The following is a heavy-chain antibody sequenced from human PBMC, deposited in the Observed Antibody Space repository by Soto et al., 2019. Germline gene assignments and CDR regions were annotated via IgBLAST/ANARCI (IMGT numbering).Heavy chain of an antibody. D-gene: IGHD1-26*01. CDR1: GGTFSSYA. Sequence: SVKGSCKAAGGTFSSYAISWVRQAPGQGLEWMGGIIPIFGTANYAQKFQGRVTITADESTSTAYMQLSSLRSEDTAVYYCARVVGATTAVAFDIWGQGTMVTV. J-gene: IGHJ3*02. V-gene: IGHV1-69*13. CDR3: ARVVGATTAVAFDI. CDR2: IIPIFGTA.